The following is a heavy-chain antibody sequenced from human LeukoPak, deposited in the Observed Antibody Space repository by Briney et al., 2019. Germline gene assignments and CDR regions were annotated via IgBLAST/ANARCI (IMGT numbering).Heavy chain of an antibody. V-gene: IGHV3-30*04. CDR3: AKLNYDSSGYYYWVDAFDI. Sequence: GRSLRLSCAASGFTFSSYVMHWVRQAPGKGLEWVAIISCDGSNEYYADSVKGRFTISRDNSKNTLYLQMNSLRAEDTAVYYCAKLNYDSSGYYYWVDAFDIWGQGTMVTVSS. CDR1: GFTFSSYV. CDR2: ISCDGSNE. J-gene: IGHJ3*02. D-gene: IGHD3-22*01.